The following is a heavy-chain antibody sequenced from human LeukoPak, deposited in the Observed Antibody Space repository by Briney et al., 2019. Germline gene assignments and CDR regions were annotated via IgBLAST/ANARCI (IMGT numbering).Heavy chain of an antibody. CDR3: GRRKDCSSTRCYAGLDPFDY. CDR2: IYYSAIT. CDR1: GGSLISSSYY. J-gene: IGHJ4*02. Sequence: SETLSLTCTVSGGSLISSSYYWGWIRQPPGKGLEWIGSIYYSAITYYNPSLKSRVTISVDTSENQSSVNLSSVTAADPAVYYRGRRKDCSSTRCYAGLDPFDYWGRGTLVTVSS. V-gene: IGHV4-39*01. D-gene: IGHD2-2*01.